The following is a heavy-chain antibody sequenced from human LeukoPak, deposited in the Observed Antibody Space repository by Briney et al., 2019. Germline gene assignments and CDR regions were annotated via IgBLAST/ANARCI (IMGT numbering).Heavy chain of an antibody. V-gene: IGHV1-2*02. Sequence: ASVKVSCKASGYTFTGYYMHWVRQASGQGLEWMGWINPNSGGTNYAQKFQGRVTMTRDTSISTAYMELSRLRSDDTAVYYCARARGYCSSTSCYYPRHPWGQGTLVTVSS. D-gene: IGHD2-2*01. CDR2: INPNSGGT. CDR1: GYTFTGYY. CDR3: ARARGYCSSTSCYYPRHP. J-gene: IGHJ5*02.